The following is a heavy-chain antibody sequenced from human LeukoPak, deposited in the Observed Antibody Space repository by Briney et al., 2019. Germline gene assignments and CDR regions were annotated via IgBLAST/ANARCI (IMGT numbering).Heavy chain of an antibody. D-gene: IGHD6-19*01. CDR1: GFTFDDYA. V-gene: IGHV3-9*01. CDR2: ISWNSGSI. J-gene: IGHJ4*02. CDR3: AKDIRRDGAVAGYFYY. Sequence: PGRSLRLSCAASGFTFDDYAMHWVRQAPGKGLEWVSGISWNSGSIGYADSVKGRFTISRDNAKNSLYLQMNSLRAEDTALYYCAKDIRRDGAVAGYFYYWGQGTLVTVSS.